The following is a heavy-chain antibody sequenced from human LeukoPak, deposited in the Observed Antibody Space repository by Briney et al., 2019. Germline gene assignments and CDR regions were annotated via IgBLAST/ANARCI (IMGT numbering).Heavy chain of an antibody. Sequence: PSETLSLTCTVSGGSISSSSYYWGWIRQPPGKGLEWIGSIYYSGSTYYNPSLKSRVTISVDTSKNQFSLKLSSVTAADTAVYYCARLVDSSGWYGGGFDYWGQGTLVTVSS. V-gene: IGHV4-39*07. CDR3: ARLVDSSGWYGGGFDY. CDR2: IYYSGST. J-gene: IGHJ4*02. CDR1: GGSISSSSYY. D-gene: IGHD6-19*01.